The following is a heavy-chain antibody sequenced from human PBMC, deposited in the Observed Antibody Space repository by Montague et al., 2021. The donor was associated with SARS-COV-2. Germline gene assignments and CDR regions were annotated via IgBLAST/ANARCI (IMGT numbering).Heavy chain of an antibody. J-gene: IGHJ5*02. Sequence: SETLSLTCTVSGGSISSSSYYWGWIRQPPGKGLEWIGNIYYSGSTYNNPSLKSRVTISADTSKNQFSLKLRSVTAADTAVYYCARLWDFYGSGSYKNSWFDPWGQGTRVTVSS. CDR3: ARLWDFYGSGSYKNSWFDP. D-gene: IGHD3-10*01. CDR2: IYYSGST. CDR1: GGSISSSSYY. V-gene: IGHV4-39*01.